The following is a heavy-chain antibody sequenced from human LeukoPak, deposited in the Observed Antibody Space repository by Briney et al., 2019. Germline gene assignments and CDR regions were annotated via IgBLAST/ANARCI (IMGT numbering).Heavy chain of an antibody. CDR3: ARPPVRGVTNWFDP. V-gene: IGHV3-21*01. Sequence: PGGSLRLSCAASGFTFSSYSMNWDRQAPGKGLEWVSSISSSSSYIYYADSVKGRFTISRDNAKNSLYLQMNSLRAEDTAVYYCARPPVRGVTNWFDPWGQGTLVTVSS. CDR1: GFTFSSYS. D-gene: IGHD3-10*01. J-gene: IGHJ5*02. CDR2: ISSSSSYI.